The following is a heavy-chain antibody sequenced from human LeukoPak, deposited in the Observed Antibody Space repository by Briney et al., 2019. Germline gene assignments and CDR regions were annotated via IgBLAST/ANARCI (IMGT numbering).Heavy chain of an antibody. CDR3: ARGKGIDGYKPFDY. CDR1: GFTFSSYA. Sequence: GRSLRLSCAASGFTFSSYAMHWVRQAPGKGLEWVAVISYDGSNKYYADSVKGRFTISRDNSKNTLYLQMNSLRAEDTAVYYCARGKGIDGYKPFDYWGQGTLVTVSS. J-gene: IGHJ4*02. CDR2: ISYDGSNK. D-gene: IGHD5-24*01. V-gene: IGHV3-30-3*01.